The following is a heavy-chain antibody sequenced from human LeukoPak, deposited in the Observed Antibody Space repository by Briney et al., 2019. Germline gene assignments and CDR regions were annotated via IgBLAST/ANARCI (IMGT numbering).Heavy chain of an antibody. CDR3: ARRRYYDNFDY. D-gene: IGHD3-22*01. Sequence: SETLSLTCTVSGGSISSSSYYWGWIRQPPGKGLEWIGSIYYSGSTYYNPSLKSRVTISVDTSKNQFSLKLSSVTAADTAVYYCARRRYYDNFDYWGQGTLVTVSS. V-gene: IGHV4-39*01. CDR2: IYYSGST. J-gene: IGHJ4*02. CDR1: GGSISSSSYY.